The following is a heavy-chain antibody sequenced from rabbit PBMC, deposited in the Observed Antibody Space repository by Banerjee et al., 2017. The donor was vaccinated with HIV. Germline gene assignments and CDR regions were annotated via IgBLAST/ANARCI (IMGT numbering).Heavy chain of an antibody. V-gene: IGHV1S40*01. Sequence: QSLEESGGDLVKPGASLTLTCTASGIDFSSYNYMCWVRQAPGKGLEWIACIYAGSSGDTYYASWAKGRFTISKTSSTTVTLQMTSLTAADTATYFCARDYGGDADYGAVFYLWGPGTLVTVS. CDR2: IYAGSSGDT. D-gene: IGHD2-1*01. CDR3: ARDYGGDADYGAVFYL. CDR1: GIDFSSYNY. J-gene: IGHJ4*01.